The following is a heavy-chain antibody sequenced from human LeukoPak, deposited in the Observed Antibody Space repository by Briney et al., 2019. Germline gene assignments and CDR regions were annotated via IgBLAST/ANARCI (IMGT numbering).Heavy chain of an antibody. CDR3: AKAWLEQGGMFDY. CDR2: LSGSGGST. J-gene: IGHJ4*02. CDR1: GFTLSSYA. D-gene: IGHD1/OR15-1a*01. Sequence: GGSLRLSCAASGFTLSSYAMSWVRQAPGEGLEWVSLLSGSGGSTYYADSVKGRFTISRDNSKNTLYLQMNSLRAEDTAVYYCAKAWLEQGGMFDYWGQGTPVTVSS. V-gene: IGHV3-23*01.